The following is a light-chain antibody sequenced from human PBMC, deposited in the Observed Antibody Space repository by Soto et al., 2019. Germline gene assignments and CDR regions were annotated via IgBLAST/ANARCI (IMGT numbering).Light chain of an antibody. CDR2: GSY. CDR3: AQSYITRYT. Sequence: DIQMTQSPSSLSVSVGARVTITCRASQNIAAYLNWYQQKPGRARKLLIYGSYNLQGGVPSTVRGSGSVTAFTLTISSLEPADFATYCCAQSYITRYTFDQGTRMEIK. V-gene: IGKV1-39*01. CDR1: QNIAAY. J-gene: IGKJ2*01.